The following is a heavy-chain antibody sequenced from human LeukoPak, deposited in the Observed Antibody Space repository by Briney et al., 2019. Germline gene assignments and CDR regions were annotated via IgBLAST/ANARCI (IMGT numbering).Heavy chain of an antibody. Sequence: AGGSLRLSCAASGFTFDDYGMSWVRQAPGKGLEWVSSITSSSSYIYYADSVKGRFTISRDNAKNSLYLQMNSLRAEDTAVYYCARYRFVVGATDSFDMWGQGTTVTVSS. CDR3: ARYRFVVGATDSFDM. CDR2: ITSSSSYI. J-gene: IGHJ3*02. V-gene: IGHV3-21*01. CDR1: GFTFDDYG. D-gene: IGHD1-26*01.